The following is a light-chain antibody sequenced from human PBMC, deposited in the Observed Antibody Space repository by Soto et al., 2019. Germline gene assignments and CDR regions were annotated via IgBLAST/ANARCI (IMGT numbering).Light chain of an antibody. CDR2: DVS. CDR1: HSIRGRH. J-gene: IGKJ3*01. V-gene: IGKV3-20*01. Sequence: EIVLTQSPGTLSLSPGERATLSCRASHSIRGRHLAWYQHKPGQAPRLLISDVSTRAPDIPDRFTGSGSGTDFTLTIRSLEPEDFAVYYCQQFGGSPLFTFGPGTKVDIK. CDR3: QQFGGSPLFT.